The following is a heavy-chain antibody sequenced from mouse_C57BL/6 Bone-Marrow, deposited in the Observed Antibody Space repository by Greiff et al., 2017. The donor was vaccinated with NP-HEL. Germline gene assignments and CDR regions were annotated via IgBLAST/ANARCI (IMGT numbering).Heavy chain of an antibody. CDR3: ARLVYWYFDV. J-gene: IGHJ1*03. D-gene: IGHD1-1*02. CDR1: GYTFTNYW. Sequence: QVQLKQSGAELVRPGTSVKMSCKASGYTFTNYWIGWAKQRPGHGLEWIGDIYPGGGYTNYNEKFKGKATLTADKSSSTAYMQFSILTSEASAIYYCARLVYWYFDVWGTGTTVTVSS. CDR2: IYPGGGYT. V-gene: IGHV1-63*01.